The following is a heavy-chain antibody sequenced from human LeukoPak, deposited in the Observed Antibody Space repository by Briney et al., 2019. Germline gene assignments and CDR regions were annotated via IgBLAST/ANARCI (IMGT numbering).Heavy chain of an antibody. D-gene: IGHD6-13*01. J-gene: IGHJ6*02. CDR3: ARHVQQLGSYYGMDV. V-gene: IGHV5-51*01. CDR2: IYPGDSDT. CDR1: GYSFTSYW. Sequence: GESLKISCKGSGYSFTSYWIGWVRPMPGKGLEWMGIIYPGDSDTRYSPSFQGQVTISADKSISTAYLQWSSLKASDTAMYYCARHVQQLGSYYGMDVWGQGTTVTVSS.